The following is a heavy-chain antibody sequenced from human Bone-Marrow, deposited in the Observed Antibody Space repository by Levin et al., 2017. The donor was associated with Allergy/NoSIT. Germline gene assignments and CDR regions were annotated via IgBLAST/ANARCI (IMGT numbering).Heavy chain of an antibody. J-gene: IGHJ6*03. CDR3: AKDIGQQPDFMDV. CDR1: GFTFDDYA. D-gene: IGHD6-13*01. CDR2: ISWNSGSI. V-gene: IGHV3-9*01. Sequence: SLKISCAASGFTFDDYAMHWVRQAPGKGLEWVSGISWNSGSIGYADSVKGRFTISRDNAKNSLYLQMNSLRAEDTALYYCAKDIGQQPDFMDVWGKGTTVTVSS.